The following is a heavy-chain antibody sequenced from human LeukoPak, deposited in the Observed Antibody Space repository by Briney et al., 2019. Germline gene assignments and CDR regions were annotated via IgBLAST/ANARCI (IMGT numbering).Heavy chain of an antibody. Sequence: ASVKVSCKASGYTFTSYDINWVRQATGQGLEWMGWMNPNSGNTGYAQKFQGRVTITRNTSISTAYMELSSLRSEDTAVYYCATSMVRGVYADAAFDIWGQGTMVTVSS. CDR1: GYTFTSYD. V-gene: IGHV1-8*03. J-gene: IGHJ3*02. CDR3: ATSMVRGVYADAAFDI. CDR2: MNPNSGNT. D-gene: IGHD3-10*01.